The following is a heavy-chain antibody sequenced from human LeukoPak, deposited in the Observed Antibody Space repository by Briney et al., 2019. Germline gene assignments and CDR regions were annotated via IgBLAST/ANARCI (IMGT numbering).Heavy chain of an antibody. CDR3: ARSLGYCSSTSCYPQEFDY. D-gene: IGHD2-2*01. J-gene: IGHJ4*02. CDR1: GGSISSYY. CDR2: IYTSGST. Sequence: PSETLSLTCTVSGGSISSYYWSWIRQPPGRGLEWIGYIYTSGSTNYNPSLKSRVTISVDTSKNQFSLKLSSVTAADTAVYYYARSLGYCSSTSCYPQEFDYWGQGTLVTVSS. V-gene: IGHV4-4*09.